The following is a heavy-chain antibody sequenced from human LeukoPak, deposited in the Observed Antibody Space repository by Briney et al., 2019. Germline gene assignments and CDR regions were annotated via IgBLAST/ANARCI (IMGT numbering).Heavy chain of an antibody. V-gene: IGHV3-66*01. CDR1: GFTVSSNY. Sequence: GGSLRLSCAASGFTVSSNYMSWVRQAPGKGLEWVSVIYSGGSTYYADSVKGRFTLSRDNAKNSVHLQMNSLRADDTAVYFCARDAGWGRFDYWGQGTLLTVSS. D-gene: IGHD1-26*01. J-gene: IGHJ4*02. CDR3: ARDAGWGRFDY. CDR2: IYSGGST.